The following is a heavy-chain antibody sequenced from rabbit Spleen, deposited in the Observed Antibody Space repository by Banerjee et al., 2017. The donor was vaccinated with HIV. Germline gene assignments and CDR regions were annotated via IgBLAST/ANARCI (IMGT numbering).Heavy chain of an antibody. CDR2: INIVTGKS. V-gene: IGHV1S40*01. D-gene: IGHD1-1*01. CDR1: GFSFSSTYW. J-gene: IGHJ4*01. CDR3: ARDLVAVIGWNFNL. Sequence: QSLEESGGDLVKPGASLTLTCTASGFSFSSTYWIWWVRQAPGKGLEWIACINIVTGKSVYASWAKGRFIMSRTSSTTVTLQMTSLTAADTATYFCARDLVAVIGWNFNLWGPGTLVTVS.